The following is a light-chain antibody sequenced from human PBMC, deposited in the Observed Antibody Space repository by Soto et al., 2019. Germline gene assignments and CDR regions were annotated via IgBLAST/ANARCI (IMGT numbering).Light chain of an antibody. J-gene: IGKJ5*01. Sequence: DIVMTQSPDSLAESLGERATIHCKSSQSLFFSANGKNYLAWYQKKPGQPPKLLIYWASNRESGVPDRFTGSWSGTDFTLAISSLQAEDVAVYYCPQYYDPPVTFGQGTRLEI. CDR3: PQYYDPPVT. CDR1: QSLFFSANGKNY. V-gene: IGKV4-1*01. CDR2: WAS.